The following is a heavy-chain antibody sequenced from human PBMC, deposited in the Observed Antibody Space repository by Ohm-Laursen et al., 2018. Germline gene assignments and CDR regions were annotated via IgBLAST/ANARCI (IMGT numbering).Heavy chain of an antibody. J-gene: IGHJ6*02. CDR3: ARDGIRGSYFAMDV. Sequence: TLSLTYLVSGDSMSSYYWSWIRQSPGKGLQWIGYISYSGKTNYNPSLKSRVTISLDKSKTQFSLNLSSVTAADTAIYYCARDGIRGSYFAMDVWGHGTTVLVSS. D-gene: IGHD1-1*01. CDR2: ISYSGKT. V-gene: IGHV4-59*01. CDR1: GDSMSSYY.